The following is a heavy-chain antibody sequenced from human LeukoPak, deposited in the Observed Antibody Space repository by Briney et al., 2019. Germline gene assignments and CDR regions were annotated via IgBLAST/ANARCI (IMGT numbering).Heavy chain of an antibody. Sequence: PGGSLRLSCAASGFTFSSYAMIWVRQAPGKGLEWVSVISGSGTSTYYADSGKGRFTISRDNSKNTLYLQMNSLGAEDTAVYYCAKVYCGGDCYWHYFDYWGQGTLVTVSS. J-gene: IGHJ4*02. CDR1: GFTFSSYA. V-gene: IGHV3-23*01. D-gene: IGHD2-21*02. CDR2: ISGSGTST. CDR3: AKVYCGGDCYWHYFDY.